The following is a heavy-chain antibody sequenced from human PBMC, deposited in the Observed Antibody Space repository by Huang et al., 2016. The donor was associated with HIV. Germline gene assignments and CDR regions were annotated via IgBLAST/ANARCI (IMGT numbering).Heavy chain of an antibody. V-gene: IGHV3-7*01. CDR1: RFTFTSYW. D-gene: IGHD6-13*01. J-gene: IGHJ3*02. CDR2: IKQDGSEK. CDR3: ASNGYSRSWGDPFDI. Sequence: EGQLVESGGGLVQPGGSLRLSCAAFRFTFTSYWMSWVRKAPGKGLEVVTNIKQDGSEKYYVDSVKGRFTISRDNARKSLYLQMNSLRAEDTAVYYCASNGYSRSWGDPFDIWGQGTVVTVSS.